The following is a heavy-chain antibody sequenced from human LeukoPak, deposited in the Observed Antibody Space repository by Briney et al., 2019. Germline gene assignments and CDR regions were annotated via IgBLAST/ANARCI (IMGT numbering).Heavy chain of an antibody. CDR2: IYSSGST. V-gene: IGHV4-4*07. J-gene: IGHJ3*02. CDR3: ARGYYYDSSGYYDAFDI. Sequence: PETLSLTCTVSGGSISSYYWNWIRQPAGKELEWIGLIYSSGSTNYNPSLKSRVTMVVDTSKNQFSLKLSSVTAADTAVYYCARGYYYDSSGYYDAFDIWGQGTVVTVSS. CDR1: GGSISSYY. D-gene: IGHD3-22*01.